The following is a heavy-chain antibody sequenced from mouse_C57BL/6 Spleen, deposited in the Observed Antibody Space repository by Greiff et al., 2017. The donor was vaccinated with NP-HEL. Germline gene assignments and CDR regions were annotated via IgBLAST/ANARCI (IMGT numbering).Heavy chain of an antibody. D-gene: IGHD2-5*01. CDR3: TRSPYYSNYGYFDY. Sequence: QVQLQQSGAELVRPGASVTLSCKASGYTFTDYEMHWVKQTPVHGLEWIGAIDPETGGTAYNQKVKGKAILTADKATSTSYMKLRSLTSEDSAVYYCTRSPYYSNYGYFDYWGQGTTLTVSS. CDR1: GYTFTDYE. V-gene: IGHV1-15*01. CDR2: IDPETGGT. J-gene: IGHJ2*01.